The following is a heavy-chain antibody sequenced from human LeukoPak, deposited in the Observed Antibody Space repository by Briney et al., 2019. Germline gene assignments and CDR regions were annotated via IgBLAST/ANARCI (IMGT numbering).Heavy chain of an antibody. CDR3: ATALVVAAVDTYYYYGMDV. CDR1: GYTLTELS. V-gene: IGHV1-24*01. J-gene: IGHJ6*02. D-gene: IGHD2-15*01. CDR2: FDPEDGET. Sequence: ASVTVSCKVSGYTLTELSMHWVRQAPGKGLEWMGGFDPEDGETIYAQKFQGRVTMTEDTSTDTAYMELSSLRSEDTAVYYCATALVVAAVDTYYYYGMDVWGQGTTVTVSS.